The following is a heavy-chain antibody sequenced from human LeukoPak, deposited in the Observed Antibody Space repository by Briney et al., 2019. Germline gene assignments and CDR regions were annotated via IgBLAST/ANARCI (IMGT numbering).Heavy chain of an antibody. CDR3: ARDRSGSYFDY. J-gene: IGHJ4*02. V-gene: IGHV4-59*01. Sequence: SETQSLTCTVSGGSISSYYWSWIRQPPGKGLEWIGYIYYSGSTNYNPSLKSRVTISVDTSKNQFSLKLSSVTAADTAVYYCARDRSGSYFDYWGQGTLVTVSS. D-gene: IGHD1-26*01. CDR1: GGSISSYY. CDR2: IYYSGST.